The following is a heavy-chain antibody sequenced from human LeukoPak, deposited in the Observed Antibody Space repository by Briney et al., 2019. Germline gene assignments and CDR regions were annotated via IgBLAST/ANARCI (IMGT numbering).Heavy chain of an antibody. CDR3: ARAPVTSCRGAYCYPFDY. J-gene: IGHJ4*02. Sequence: GGSLRLSCAASAFTFSNYAMSWVRQAPGKGLEWVSTISNSDSSTYYADSVKGRFTISRDNSKNTLYLQMNSLRAEDAAVYYCARAPVTSCRGAYCYPFDYWGQGTLVTVSS. CDR2: ISNSDSST. CDR1: AFTFSNYA. V-gene: IGHV3-23*01. D-gene: IGHD2-21*01.